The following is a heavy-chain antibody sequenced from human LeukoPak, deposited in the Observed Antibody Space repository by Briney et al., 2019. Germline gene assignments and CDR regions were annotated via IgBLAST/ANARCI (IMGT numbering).Heavy chain of an antibody. CDR3: ARFSFMAGLRPGGFDP. D-gene: IGHD3-10*01. Sequence: GGSLRLSCAASGLTFDDYAMHWVRQAPGKGLEWVSGISWNSGSTSYADSVKGRFTISRDNAKNTLYLQMNSLRGEDTAVYYCARFSFMAGLRPGGFDPWGQGTLVTVSS. V-gene: IGHV3-9*01. J-gene: IGHJ5*02. CDR1: GLTFDDYA. CDR2: ISWNSGST.